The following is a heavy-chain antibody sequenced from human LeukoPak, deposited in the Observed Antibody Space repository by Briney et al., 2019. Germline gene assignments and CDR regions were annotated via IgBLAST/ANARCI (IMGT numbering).Heavy chain of an antibody. D-gene: IGHD5-18*01. CDR1: GGSISSGSYY. J-gene: IGHJ4*02. V-gene: IGHV4-61*02. CDR2: IYTSGST. CDR3: ARSVTAMALVFDY. Sequence: SQTLSLTCTVSGGSISSGSYYWSWIRQPAGKGLEWIGRIYTSGSTNYNPSLKSRVTISVDTSKNQFSLKLSSVTAADTAVYYCARSVTAMALVFDYWGQGTLVTVSS.